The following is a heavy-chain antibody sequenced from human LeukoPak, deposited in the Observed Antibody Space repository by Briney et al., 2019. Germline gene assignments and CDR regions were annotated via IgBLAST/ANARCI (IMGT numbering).Heavy chain of an antibody. CDR1: GGSISSGSYY. Sequence: SETLSLTCTVSGGSISSGSYYWSWIRQPAGKGLEWIGRIYTSGSTNYNPSLKSRVTISVDTSKNQFSLKLSSVTAADTAVYYCARAGGGYSSSFDYWGQGTLVTVSS. CDR3: ARAGGGYSSSFDY. D-gene: IGHD5-18*01. CDR2: IYTSGST. J-gene: IGHJ4*02. V-gene: IGHV4-61*02.